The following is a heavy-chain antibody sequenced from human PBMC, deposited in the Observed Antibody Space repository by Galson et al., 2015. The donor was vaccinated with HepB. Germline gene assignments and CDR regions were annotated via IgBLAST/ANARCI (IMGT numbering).Heavy chain of an antibody. Sequence: SLRLSCAASGFTFSSYGMHWVRQAPGKGLEWVAVISYDGGNKYYADSVKGRFTISRDNSKNTLYLQMNSLRAEDTAVYYCAKEFNDCTNGVCYPVFDYWGQGTLVTVSS. D-gene: IGHD2-8*01. CDR2: ISYDGGNK. CDR3: AKEFNDCTNGVCYPVFDY. V-gene: IGHV3-30*18. J-gene: IGHJ4*02. CDR1: GFTFSSYG.